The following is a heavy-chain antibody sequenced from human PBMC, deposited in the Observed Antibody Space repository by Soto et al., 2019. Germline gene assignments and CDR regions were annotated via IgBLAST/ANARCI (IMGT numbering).Heavy chain of an antibody. V-gene: IGHV1-18*01. CDR1: GYTFTSYG. D-gene: IGHD2-15*01. CDR3: ARDSGYCSGGNCFDFDY. J-gene: IGHJ4*02. Sequence: ASVKVSCKASGYTFTSYGISWVRQAPGQGLEWMGWISAYNGNTNYAQKLQGRVTMTTDTSTSTAYMELRSLRSDDTAVYYCARDSGYCSGGNCFDFDYWGQGTLVTVSS. CDR2: ISAYNGNT.